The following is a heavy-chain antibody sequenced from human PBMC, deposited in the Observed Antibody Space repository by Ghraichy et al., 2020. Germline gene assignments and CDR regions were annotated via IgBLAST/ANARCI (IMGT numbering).Heavy chain of an antibody. V-gene: IGHV3-23*01. J-gene: IGHJ4*02. CDR1: GFTFTSYA. D-gene: IGHD5-12*01. CDR3: AKGGSGYAYSG. Sequence: GGSPRLSCAASGFTFTSYAMNWVRQAPGKGLEWVSTISGSGASTYYADSVKGRFTISRDNSKNALYLQMNSLRAEDTAVYHCAKGGSGYAYSGWGQGTLVTVSS. CDR2: ISGSGAST.